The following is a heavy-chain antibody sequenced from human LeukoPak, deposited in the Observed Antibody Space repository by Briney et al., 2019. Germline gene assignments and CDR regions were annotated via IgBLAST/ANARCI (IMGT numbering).Heavy chain of an antibody. Sequence: GGSLRLSCAASGFTFSSYDMHWVRQATGKGLEWVSAIGTAGDTYYPGSVEGRFTISREKAKNSLYLQMNSLRAGDTAVYYCARVPGIAAAGIGYYYCGMDVWGQGTTVTVSS. D-gene: IGHD6-13*01. CDR3: ARVPGIAAAGIGYYYCGMDV. J-gene: IGHJ6*02. CDR2: IGTAGDT. CDR1: GFTFSSYD. V-gene: IGHV3-13*01.